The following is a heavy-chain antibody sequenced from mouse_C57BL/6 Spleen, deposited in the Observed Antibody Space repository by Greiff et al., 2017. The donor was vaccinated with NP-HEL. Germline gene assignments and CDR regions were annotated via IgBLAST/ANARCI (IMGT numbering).Heavy chain of an antibody. CDR2: IDPSDSYT. CDR3: ARGKGYDEGWFAY. Sequence: QVQLQQPGAELVKPGASVKLSCKASGYTFTSYWMQWVKQRPGQGLEWIGEIDPSDSYTNYNQKFKGKATLTVDTSSSTAYMQLSSLTSEDSAVYYCARGKGYDEGWFAYWGQGTLVTVSA. J-gene: IGHJ3*01. V-gene: IGHV1-50*01. CDR1: GYTFTSYW. D-gene: IGHD2-2*01.